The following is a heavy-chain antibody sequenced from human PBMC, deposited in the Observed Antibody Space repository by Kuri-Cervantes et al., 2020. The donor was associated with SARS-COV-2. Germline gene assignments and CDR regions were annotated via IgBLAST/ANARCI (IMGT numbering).Heavy chain of an antibody. J-gene: IGHJ3*02. CDR1: GGSISGHY. CDR3: ARCPSSSWYSDAFDI. V-gene: IGHV4-59*11. Sequence: GSLRLSCTVSGGSISGHYWSWIRQPPGKGLEWIGYVYYSGTISYNPSLKSRVTISVDTSKNQFSLNLNSVTAADTAVYYCARCPSSSWYSDAFDIWGQGTMVTVSS. D-gene: IGHD6-13*01. CDR2: VYYSGTI.